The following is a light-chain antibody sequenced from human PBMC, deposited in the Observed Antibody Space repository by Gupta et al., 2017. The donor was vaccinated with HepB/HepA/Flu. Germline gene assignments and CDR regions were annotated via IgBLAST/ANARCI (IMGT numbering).Light chain of an antibody. J-gene: IGLJ2*01. CDR3: ISYTSSSTLV. Sequence: QSALTQPASVSGSPGQSITISCTGTSSDVGGYNYVSWYQQHPGKSPKLMIYDVSNRPSGVSNRFSGSKSGNTASLTISVRQAEDEADYYCISYTSSSTLVFGGGTKLTVL. CDR1: SSDVGGYNY. CDR2: DVS. V-gene: IGLV2-14*01.